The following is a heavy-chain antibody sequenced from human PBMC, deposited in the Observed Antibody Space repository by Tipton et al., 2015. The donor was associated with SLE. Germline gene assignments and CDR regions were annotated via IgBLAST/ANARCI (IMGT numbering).Heavy chain of an antibody. CDR1: GFTFSDYY. V-gene: IGHV4-34*01. J-gene: IGHJ4*02. CDR3: ARGVLGGSYPY. CDR2: INHSGST. D-gene: IGHD1-26*01. Sequence: LRLSCAASGFTFSDYYMSWIRQPPGKGLEWIGEINHSGSTNYNPSLKSRVTISVDTSKNQFSLKLSSVTAADTAVYYCARGVLGGSYPYWGQGTLVTVPS.